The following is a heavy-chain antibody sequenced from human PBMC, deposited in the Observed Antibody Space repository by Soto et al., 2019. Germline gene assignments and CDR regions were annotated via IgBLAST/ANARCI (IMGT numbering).Heavy chain of an antibody. D-gene: IGHD6-13*01. Sequence: QVQLVQSGAEVKKPGSSVKVSCKASGGTFSSYTISWVRQAPGQGLEWMGRIIPILGIANYAQKFQGRVTITADKSTSTAYMELSSLRSEDTAVYYCATGRRIAAAGTPFGYWGQGTLVTVSS. CDR2: IIPILGIA. CDR3: ATGRRIAAAGTPFGY. V-gene: IGHV1-69*02. J-gene: IGHJ4*02. CDR1: GGTFSSYT.